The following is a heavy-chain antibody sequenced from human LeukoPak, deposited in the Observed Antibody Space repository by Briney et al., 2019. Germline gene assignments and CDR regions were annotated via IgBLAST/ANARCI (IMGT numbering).Heavy chain of an antibody. CDR3: ARRGEAMDPFDY. Sequence: GESLKISCKGSGYSFTSYWIGWVRQMPGKGLEWMGIIYPGDTDTRYSPSFQGQVTISADKSIDTAYLQWSSLRASDTAIYYCARRGEAMDPFDYWGQGTLVTVSS. D-gene: IGHD5-18*01. J-gene: IGHJ4*02. CDR1: GYSFTSYW. V-gene: IGHV5-51*01. CDR2: IYPGDTDT.